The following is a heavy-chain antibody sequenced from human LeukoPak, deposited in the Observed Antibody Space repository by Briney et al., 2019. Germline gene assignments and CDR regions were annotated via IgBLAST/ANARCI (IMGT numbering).Heavy chain of an antibody. Sequence: GSLRLSCAASGFTFSSYGMHWVRQAPGKGLEWVAFIRYDGSNKYYADSVKGRFTISRDNSKNTLYLQMNSLRAEDTAVYYCAKAANYYDSSGYCFDYWGQGTLVTVSS. J-gene: IGHJ4*02. CDR3: AKAANYYDSSGYCFDY. D-gene: IGHD3-22*01. V-gene: IGHV3-30*02. CDR2: IRYDGSNK. CDR1: GFTFSSYG.